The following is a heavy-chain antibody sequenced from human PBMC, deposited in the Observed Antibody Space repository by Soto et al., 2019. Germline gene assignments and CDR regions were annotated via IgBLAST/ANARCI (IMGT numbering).Heavy chain of an antibody. CDR1: GSSITESH. J-gene: IGHJ6*02. D-gene: IGHD2-8*01. Sequence: VDWKTSGSSITESHIHWVRQAPGEGIEWLGRINPKSGGTSTAQKFQGWVTMTTDTSISTASMELTRLTSDDTAIYYCARGDCTDCFIGLFFFFYPRYMDVWGQGILLTV. CDR3: ARGDCTDCFIGLFFFFYPRYMDV. V-gene: IGHV1-2*04. CDR2: INPKSGGT.